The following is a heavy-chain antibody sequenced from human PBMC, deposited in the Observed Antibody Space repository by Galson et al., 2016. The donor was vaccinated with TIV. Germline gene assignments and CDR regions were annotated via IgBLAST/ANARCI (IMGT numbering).Heavy chain of an antibody. J-gene: IGHJ4*02. CDR3: ARVVIGGGSFCHLDS. V-gene: IGHV2-70*01. D-gene: IGHD2-15*01. CDR1: GFSLTTPGMY. CDR2: IDWDDDK. Sequence: PALVKPTQTLTLTCDFSGFSLTTPGMYVSWIRQPPGKAPEWLALIDWDDDKFYTTSLKTRLTISKDTSRDQVILRMTNMDPVDTATYFCARVVIGGGSFCHLDSWGQGTQVTVSS.